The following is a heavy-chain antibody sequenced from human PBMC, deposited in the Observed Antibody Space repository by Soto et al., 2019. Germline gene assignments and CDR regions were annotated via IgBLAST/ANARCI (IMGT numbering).Heavy chain of an antibody. Sequence: EGSLRLSCAASGFTFSRYGMNWLRQAPGKGLELVASISSSTSYVYYADSVKGRFSTSRDNAKNILYLEMYALRTEDTAVYYCARDPSEGRVGNWFESWGQGTLVTVSS. CDR2: ISSSTSYV. J-gene: IGHJ5*01. CDR3: ARDPSEGRVGNWFES. D-gene: IGHD2-2*01. V-gene: IGHV3-21*06. CDR1: GFTFSRYG.